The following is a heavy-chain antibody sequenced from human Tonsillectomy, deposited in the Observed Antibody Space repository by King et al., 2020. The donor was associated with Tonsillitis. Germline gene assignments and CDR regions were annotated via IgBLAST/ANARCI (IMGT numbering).Heavy chain of an antibody. J-gene: IGHJ4*02. D-gene: IGHD5-12*01. CDR2: ISGSAGST. CDR1: GFTFSSYA. V-gene: IGHV3-23*04. CDR3: AKVASGYDYFDY. Sequence: VQLVESGGGLVQPGGSLRLSCAASGFTFSSYAMSWVRQAPGKGLEWVSGISGSAGSTYYADSVKGRFTISRDNSKNTLYLQMNSLRAGDTAVYYCAKVASGYDYFDYWGPGTLVTVSS.